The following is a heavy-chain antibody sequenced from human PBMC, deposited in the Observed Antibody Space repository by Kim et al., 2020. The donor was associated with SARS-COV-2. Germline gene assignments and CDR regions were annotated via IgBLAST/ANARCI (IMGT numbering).Heavy chain of an antibody. J-gene: IGHJ4*02. CDR3: ARAYYYESSGYYFDF. D-gene: IGHD3-22*01. V-gene: IGHV3-11*01. CDR1: GFIFSDHH. CDR2: ISNHGITT. Sequence: GGSLRLSCAASGFIFSDHHMSWIRQAPGKGLEWVSYISNHGITTYYADSVKGRFTISWDSAKNSLHLQMNSLRAEDSAVYYCARAYYYESSGYYFDFWGQGALVTVSS.